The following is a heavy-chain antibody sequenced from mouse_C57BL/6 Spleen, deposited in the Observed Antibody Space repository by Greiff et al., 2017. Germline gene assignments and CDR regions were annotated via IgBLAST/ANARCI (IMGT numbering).Heavy chain of an antibody. CDR2: INYDGSST. Sequence: EVQRVESEGGLVQPGSSMKLSCTASGFTFSDYYMAWVRQVPEKGLEWVANINYDGSSTYYLDSLKSRFIISRDNAKNILYLQMSSLKSEDTATYYCATYDYDGFAYWGQGTLVTVSA. CDR3: ATYDYDGFAY. D-gene: IGHD2-4*01. V-gene: IGHV5-16*01. CDR1: GFTFSDYY. J-gene: IGHJ3*01.